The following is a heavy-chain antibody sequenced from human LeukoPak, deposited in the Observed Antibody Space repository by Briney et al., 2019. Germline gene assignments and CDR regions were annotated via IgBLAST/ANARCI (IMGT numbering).Heavy chain of an antibody. CDR1: GYTFTSYD. J-gene: IGHJ4*02. V-gene: IGHV1-8*01. CDR2: MNPNSGNT. Sequence: VASVKVTCKASGYTFTSYDINWVRQATGQGLEWMGWMNPNSGNTGYAQKFQGRVTMTRNTSISTAYMKLSSPRSEDTAVYYCARVIDSSGYYYLGYWGQGTLVTVSS. CDR3: ARVIDSSGYYYLGY. D-gene: IGHD3-22*01.